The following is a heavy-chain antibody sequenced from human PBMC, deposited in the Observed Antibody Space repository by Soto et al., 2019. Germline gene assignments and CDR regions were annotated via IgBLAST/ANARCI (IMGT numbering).Heavy chain of an antibody. V-gene: IGHV1-8*01. J-gene: IGHJ4*02. Sequence: QVQLVQSGAEVKKPGASVKVSCKASGYTFTSYDINWVRQATGQGLEWMGWMNPNSGNTGYAQKSXXREAMTRNTSISTAYMELSSLRSEDTAVYYCARQKVDASDYWGQGTLVTVSS. CDR1: GYTFTSYD. CDR3: ARQKVDASDY. D-gene: IGHD2-15*01. CDR2: MNPNSGNT.